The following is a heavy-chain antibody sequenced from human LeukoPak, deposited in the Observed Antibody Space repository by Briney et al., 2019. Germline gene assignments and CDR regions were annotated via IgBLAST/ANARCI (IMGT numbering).Heavy chain of an antibody. D-gene: IGHD6-19*01. CDR1: GGSVSSGSYY. CDR3: ARSLGAVAVSWYFDL. V-gene: IGHV4-61*01. Sequence: SETLSLTCTVSGGSVSSGSYYWSWIQQPPGKGLEWIVYIYYSGSTNYHPSLKSRVTISVDTSKNQFSLKLSSVTAADTAVYYCARSLGAVAVSWYFDLWGRGTLVTVSS. J-gene: IGHJ2*01. CDR2: IYYSGST.